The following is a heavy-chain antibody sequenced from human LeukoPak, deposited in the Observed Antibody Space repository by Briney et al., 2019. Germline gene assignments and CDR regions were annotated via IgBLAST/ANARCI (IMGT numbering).Heavy chain of an antibody. V-gene: IGHV3-21*01. D-gene: IGHD1-26*01. CDR1: GFTFISKS. CDR2: ISSSSSYI. CDR3: AREGPTRSHYYYYYMDV. J-gene: IGHJ6*03. Sequence: GGSLSLSCEASGFTFISKSMTWVRKAPGKGLEWVSSISSSSSYIYYADSVKGRFTISRDNAKNSLYLQMNSLRAEDTAVYYCAREGPTRSHYYYYYMDVWGKGTTVTVSS.